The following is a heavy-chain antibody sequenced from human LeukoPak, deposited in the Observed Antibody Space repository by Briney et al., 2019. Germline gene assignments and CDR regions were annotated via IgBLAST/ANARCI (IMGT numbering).Heavy chain of an antibody. J-gene: IGHJ3*02. D-gene: IGHD5-12*01. CDR1: GFTFSSYG. Sequence: QPGGSLRLSCAASGFTFSSYGMHWVRQAPGKGLEWVAVISYDGSNKYYADSVKGRFTISRDNSKNTLYLQMNSLRAEDTAVYYCASLRGSGWLQLEDAFDIWGQGTMVTVSS. CDR2: ISYDGSNK. CDR3: ASLRGSGWLQLEDAFDI. V-gene: IGHV3-30*03.